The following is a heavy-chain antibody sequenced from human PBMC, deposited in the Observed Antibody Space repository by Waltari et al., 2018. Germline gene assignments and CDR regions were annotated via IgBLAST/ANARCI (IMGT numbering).Heavy chain of an antibody. D-gene: IGHD1-26*01. CDR2: VYTSGST. Sequence: QVQLQESGPGLVQPSETLSLTCTVSCGSISGYYWTCIPQPAGKGLEWIGRVYTSGSTNYNPSLKSRVTMSVDTSKNQFSLKLSSVTAADTAVYFCAREIDRGPGRWFDPWGQGTLVTVSS. J-gene: IGHJ5*02. CDR3: AREIDRGPGRWFDP. CDR1: CGSISGYY. V-gene: IGHV4-4*07.